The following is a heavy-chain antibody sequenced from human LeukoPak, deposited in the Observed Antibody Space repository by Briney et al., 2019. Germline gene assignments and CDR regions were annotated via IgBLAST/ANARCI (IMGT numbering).Heavy chain of an antibody. D-gene: IGHD3-3*01. V-gene: IGHV3-15*01. J-gene: IGHJ4*02. CDR3: STTHYNFYDLDH. CDR2: IKTKTDGWTT. CDR1: GFTFSSYA. Sequence: GGSLRLSCAASGFTFSSYAMHWIRQAPGKGLEWVGHIKTKTDGWTTDYAAPVKGRFTISRDDSRNTVYLQMNSLKTEDTAVYYCSTTHYNFYDLDHWGQGTLVTVSS.